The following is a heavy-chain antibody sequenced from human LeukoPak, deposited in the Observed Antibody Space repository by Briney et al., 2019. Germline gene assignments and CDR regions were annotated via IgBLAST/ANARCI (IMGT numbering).Heavy chain of an antibody. V-gene: IGHV4-30-2*02. D-gene: IGHD5-18*01. CDR1: GGSISSGGHS. CDR2: IYHSGSGST. Sequence: SETLSLTCTVSGGSISSGGHSWSWIRQPPGKGLEWIGYIYHSGSGSTYYNPSLKSRVTISVDTSRNQFSLKLSSVTAADTAVYYCARSRSGYSYDHAAFEIWGQGTMVTVSS. J-gene: IGHJ3*02. CDR3: ARSRSGYSYDHAAFEI.